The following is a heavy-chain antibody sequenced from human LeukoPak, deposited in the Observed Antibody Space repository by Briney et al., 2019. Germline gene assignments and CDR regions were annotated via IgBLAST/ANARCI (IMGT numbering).Heavy chain of an antibody. Sequence: GGSLRLSCAASGFSFITYNMIWLRQAPGKGLEWLSYISSSSTILYADSVKGRFTISRDNATTSVFLQMNSLRAEDTAVYYCARYITGSQYRGVYWGQGTLVTVSS. D-gene: IGHD1-26*01. CDR3: ARYITGSQYRGVY. J-gene: IGHJ4*02. V-gene: IGHV3-48*01. CDR2: ISSSSTI. CDR1: GFSFITYN.